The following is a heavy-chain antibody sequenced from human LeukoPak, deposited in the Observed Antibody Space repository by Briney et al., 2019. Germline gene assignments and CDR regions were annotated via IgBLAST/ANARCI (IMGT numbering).Heavy chain of an antibody. J-gene: IGHJ5*02. CDR1: GFIFSDYY. CDR2: ISSSGGIT. Sequence: GSLRLSCAASGFIFSDYYMTWIRQAPGKGLEWVSYISSSGGITYYADSVKGRFTISRDNAKNSLYLEVNSLRDDDTAVYFCARTGGAGSPSDTWGQGTLVTVSS. D-gene: IGHD3-10*01. V-gene: IGHV3-11*01. CDR3: ARTGGAGSPSDT.